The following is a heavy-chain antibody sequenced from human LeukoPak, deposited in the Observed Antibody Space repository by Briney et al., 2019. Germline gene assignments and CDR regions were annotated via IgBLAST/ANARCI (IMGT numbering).Heavy chain of an antibody. CDR2: ISSSGSTI. V-gene: IGHV3-48*01. CDR1: GFAFSRYN. D-gene: IGHD3-22*01. Sequence: GGSLRLSCAASGFAFSRYNMNWVRQVPGKALEFISHISSSGSTIYYADSVKGRFTISRDNTNNSFYLQMNSLRAEDTAVYYCATEGYYYDSGGFSLFDYWGQGTLVTVSS. J-gene: IGHJ4*02. CDR3: ATEGYYYDSGGFSLFDY.